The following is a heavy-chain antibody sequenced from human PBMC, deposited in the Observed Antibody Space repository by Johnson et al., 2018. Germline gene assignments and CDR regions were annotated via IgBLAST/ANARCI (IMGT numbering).Heavy chain of an antibody. J-gene: IGHJ6*03. D-gene: IGHD3-10*01. V-gene: IGHV3-30*03. Sequence: QVQLVQSGGGVVQXGRSLRLSCAASGFTFSSYGMHWVRQAPGKGLEWVAVISHDGSKKYYADSLTGRFTISRDNSKNTLYLQMNSLRSEATAGYYWARERLERTLRGVILSLHMDVWGKGTTVTVSS. CDR1: GFTFSSYG. CDR3: ARERLERTLRGVILSLHMDV. CDR2: ISHDGSKK.